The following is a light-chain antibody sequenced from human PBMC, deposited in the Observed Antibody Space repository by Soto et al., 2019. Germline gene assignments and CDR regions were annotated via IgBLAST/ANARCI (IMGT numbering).Light chain of an antibody. CDR1: QSVGSF. CDR2: DAS. J-gene: IGKJ3*01. Sequence: PGERATLSCRASQSVGSFLAWYQQKSGQTPRLLIYDASNRATGIPARFSGSGSVTDFTLPISSLEPEDFAVYYCQHRSNWLGTFGPGTKVDIK. CDR3: QHRSNWLGT. V-gene: IGKV3-11*01.